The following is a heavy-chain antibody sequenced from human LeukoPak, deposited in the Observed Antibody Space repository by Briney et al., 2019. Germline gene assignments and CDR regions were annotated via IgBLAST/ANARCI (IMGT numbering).Heavy chain of an antibody. CDR1: GGTFSSYA. V-gene: IGHV1-69*05. CDR3: ATHKSSSWRNNWFDP. D-gene: IGHD6-13*01. Sequence: ASVKVSCKASGGTFSSYAISWVRQAPGQGLEWMGWIIPIFGTANYAQKFQGRVTITTDESTSTAYMELSSLRSEDTAVYYCATHKSSSWRNNWFDPWGQGTLVTVSS. CDR2: IIPIFGTA. J-gene: IGHJ5*02.